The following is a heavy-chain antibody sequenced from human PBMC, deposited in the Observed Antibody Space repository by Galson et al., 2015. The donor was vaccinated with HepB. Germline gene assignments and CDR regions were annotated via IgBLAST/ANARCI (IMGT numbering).Heavy chain of an antibody. V-gene: IGHV4-39*01. D-gene: IGHD6-19*01. Sequence: ETLSLTCTVSGGSISSSSYYWGWIRQPPGKGLEWIGSIYYSGSTYYNPSLKSRVTISVDTSKNQFSLKLSSVTAADTAVYYCARGRRGQWLVREAFDIWGQGTMVTVSS. CDR2: IYYSGST. CDR3: ARGRRGQWLVREAFDI. CDR1: GGSISSSSYY. J-gene: IGHJ3*02.